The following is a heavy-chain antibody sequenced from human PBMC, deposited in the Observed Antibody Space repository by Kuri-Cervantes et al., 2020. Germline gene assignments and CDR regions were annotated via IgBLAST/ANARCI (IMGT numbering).Heavy chain of an antibody. CDR3: ARRIAARIIAPIDY. CDR2: IYYSEST. Sequence: SETLSLTCTVSGGSISSSSYYWGWTRQAPGKGLEWNGSIYYSESTYYNPSLKSPVTISVAKSKNQFALKLSSVTAADTAVYYCARRIAARIIAPIDYWGQGTLVTVSS. J-gene: IGHJ4*02. CDR1: GGSISSSSYY. D-gene: IGHD6-6*01. V-gene: IGHV4-39*06.